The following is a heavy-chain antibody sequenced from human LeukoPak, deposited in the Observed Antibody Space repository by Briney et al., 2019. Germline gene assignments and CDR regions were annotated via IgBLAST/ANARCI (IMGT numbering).Heavy chain of an antibody. J-gene: IGHJ3*02. CDR2: INEDGGKT. CDR3: ARDIEAPGIAFDI. CDR1: GFTFSTYW. V-gene: IGHV3-43*02. D-gene: IGHD6-13*01. Sequence: TGGSLRLSCAASGFTFSTYWMHWVRQAPGKGLEWVSLINEDGGKTFYADSVRGRFTISRDNSKNSLYLQMNSLRAEDTAVYYCARDIEAPGIAFDIWGRGTMVTVSS.